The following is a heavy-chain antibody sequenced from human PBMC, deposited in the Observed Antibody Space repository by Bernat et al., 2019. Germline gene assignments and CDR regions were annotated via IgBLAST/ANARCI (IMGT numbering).Heavy chain of an antibody. J-gene: IGHJ4*02. Sequence: EVQLAESGGGLIQPGGSLRLSCAASGFSVSSNFMSWVRQTPGRGPEWVSFIYSNGNTYHADSVKGRFTISRDTSNNVLYLQMNNLRAEDTAVYYCASSARAEAAGLIDYWGQGTLVTVSS. CDR1: GFSVSSNF. CDR2: IYSNGNT. D-gene: IGHD6-13*01. V-gene: IGHV3-53*01. CDR3: ASSARAEAAGLIDY.